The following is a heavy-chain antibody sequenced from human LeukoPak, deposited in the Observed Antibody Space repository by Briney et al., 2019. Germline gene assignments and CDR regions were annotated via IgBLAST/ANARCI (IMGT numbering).Heavy chain of an antibody. CDR3: ARVRGALFDY. V-gene: IGHV6-1*01. CDR1: GDSVSSISVA. J-gene: IGHJ4*02. CDR2: TYYRSKWYN. Sequence: SQTLSLTCAISGDSVSSISVAWNWIRQSPSRGLEWLGRTYYRSKWYNDSAVSVKSRITINPYTSKNQFSLQLNSVTPEDTAVYYCARVRGALFDYWGQGTLVTVSS.